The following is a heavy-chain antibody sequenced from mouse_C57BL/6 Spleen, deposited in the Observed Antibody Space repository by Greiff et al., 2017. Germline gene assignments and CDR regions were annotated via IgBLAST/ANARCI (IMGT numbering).Heavy chain of an antibody. V-gene: IGHV2-2*01. J-gene: IGHJ3*01. CDR3: ARDPYMSEPRAFAY. CDR2: IWSGGST. Sequence: VQLQQSGPGLVQPSQCLSITCTVSGFSLTSYGVHWVRQSPGQGLEWLGVIWSGGSTAYNAAFISRLSISKDNSKSHVFFKMHSLQADDTAIYYCARDPYMSEPRAFAYWGQGTLVTVSA. D-gene: IGHD1-3*01. CDR1: GFSLTSYG.